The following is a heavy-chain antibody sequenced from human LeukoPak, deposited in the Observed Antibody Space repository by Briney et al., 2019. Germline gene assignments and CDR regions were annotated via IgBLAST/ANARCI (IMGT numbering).Heavy chain of an antibody. D-gene: IGHD2-15*01. Sequence: GGSLRLSCAASGFTFSSYAMHWVRQAPGKGLKWVAVISYDGSNKYYADSVKGRFTISRDNSKNTLYLQMNSLRAEDTAVYYCAREVIVVVVAATAFDIWGQGTMVTVSS. CDR3: AREVIVVVVAATAFDI. CDR2: ISYDGSNK. V-gene: IGHV3-30-3*01. CDR1: GFTFSSYA. J-gene: IGHJ3*02.